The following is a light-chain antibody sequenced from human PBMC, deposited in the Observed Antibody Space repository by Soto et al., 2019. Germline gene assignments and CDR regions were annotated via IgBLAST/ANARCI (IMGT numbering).Light chain of an antibody. CDR3: QHYDNLPLT. CDR2: DAS. V-gene: IGKV1-33*01. Sequence: DIQMTQSPSSLSASVGDRVTITCQASQDISNYLNWYQQKPGKAPKLLIYDASNLETGVPSRFSGSGSGTDFTLTISSLQAEDIATYYCQHYDNLPLTFGGGTKVEIK. CDR1: QDISNY. J-gene: IGKJ4*01.